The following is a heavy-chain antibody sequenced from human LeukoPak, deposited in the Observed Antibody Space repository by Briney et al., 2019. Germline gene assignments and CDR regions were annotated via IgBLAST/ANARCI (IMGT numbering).Heavy chain of an antibody. D-gene: IGHD6-6*01. CDR1: GFTFSDYY. Sequence: GGSLRLSCAASGFTFSDYYMTWIRQAPGKGLEWVAVISYDGSNKYYADSVKGRFTISRDNSKNTLYLQMNSLRAEDTAVYYCAKGGDSSSSRGYYMDVWGKGTTVTVSS. CDR2: ISYDGSNK. CDR3: AKGGDSSSSRGYYMDV. J-gene: IGHJ6*03. V-gene: IGHV3-30*18.